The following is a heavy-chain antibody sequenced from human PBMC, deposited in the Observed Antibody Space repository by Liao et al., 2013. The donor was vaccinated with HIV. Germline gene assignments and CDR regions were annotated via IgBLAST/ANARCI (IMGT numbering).Heavy chain of an antibody. CDR1: GASINSGDYY. CDR3: ARGGRGSGYMDV. CDR2: FYTSGST. V-gene: IGHV4-61*02. J-gene: IGHJ6*03. D-gene: IGHD1-26*01. Sequence: QVQLQESGPGLVKPSQTLSLTCAVSGASINSGDYYWSWIRQPAGKGLEWIGRFYTSGSTNYNPSLKSRVTMSVDTSKNQFSLKLSSVTAADTAVYYCARGGRGSGYMDVWGKGTTVTVSS.